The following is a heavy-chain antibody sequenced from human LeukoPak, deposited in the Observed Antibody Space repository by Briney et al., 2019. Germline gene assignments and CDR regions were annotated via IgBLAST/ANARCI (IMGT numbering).Heavy chain of an antibody. D-gene: IGHD6-19*01. J-gene: IGHJ4*02. Sequence: SETLSLTCAVYGGSFSGYYWSWIRQPPGKGLERIGEINHSGSTNYNRSLKSRVTISVDTSKNQFSLKLSSVTAADTAVYYCARGFTGYSSGWRLPTAFDYWGQGTLVTVSS. CDR3: ARGFTGYSSGWRLPTAFDY. V-gene: IGHV4-34*01. CDR2: INHSGST. CDR1: GGSFSGYY.